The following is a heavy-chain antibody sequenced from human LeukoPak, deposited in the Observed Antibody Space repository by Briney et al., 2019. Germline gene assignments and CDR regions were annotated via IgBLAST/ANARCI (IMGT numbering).Heavy chain of an antibody. CDR2: ISWNSDSI. V-gene: IGHV3-9*03. J-gene: IGHJ2*01. CDR1: GFTFDDYA. Sequence: GGSLRLSCAASGFTFDDYAMHWVRQAPGKGLEWVSGISWNSDSIAYADSVKGRFIISRDNTKNSLYLEMNSPRPEDMALYCCAKDIASRRDGYFDLWGRGTLVTVSS. D-gene: IGHD1-1*01. CDR3: AKDIASRRDGYFDL.